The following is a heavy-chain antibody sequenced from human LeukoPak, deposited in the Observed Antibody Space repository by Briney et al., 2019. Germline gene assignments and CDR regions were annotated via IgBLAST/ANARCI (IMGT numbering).Heavy chain of an antibody. Sequence: PSETLSLTCAVYGGSFSGYYWSWIRQPPGKGLEWIGEINHSGSTNYNPSLKSRVTISVDTSKNQFSLKLSSVTAADTAVYYCARAWGLRDAFDIWGQGTMVTVSS. CDR1: GGSFSGYY. J-gene: IGHJ3*02. CDR3: ARAWGLRDAFDI. D-gene: IGHD7-27*01. CDR2: INHSGST. V-gene: IGHV4-34*01.